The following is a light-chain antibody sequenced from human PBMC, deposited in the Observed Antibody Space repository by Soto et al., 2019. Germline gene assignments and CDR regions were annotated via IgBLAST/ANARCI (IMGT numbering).Light chain of an antibody. CDR3: QHYGNLPIT. CDR1: QDISNC. Sequence: DIQMTQSPSSLSASVGDRVTITCQASQDISNCLNWYQQKPGRAPKLLIYDASNLETGVPSRFSGSRSGTDFSFTISSLQPEDIATYYCQHYGNLPITFGQGTRLEIK. CDR2: DAS. J-gene: IGKJ5*01. V-gene: IGKV1-33*01.